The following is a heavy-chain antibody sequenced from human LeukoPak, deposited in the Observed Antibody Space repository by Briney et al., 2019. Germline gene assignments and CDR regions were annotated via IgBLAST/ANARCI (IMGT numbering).Heavy chain of an antibody. CDR1: GYTFTSYY. CDR3: ARGPAATNWFDP. Sequence: ASVKVSCKASGYTFTSYYMHWVRQAPGQGLEWMGIINPSGGSTSYAQKFQGRVTMTRDMSTSTVYMELSSLRSEDTAAYYCARGPAATNWFDPWGQGTLVTVSS. D-gene: IGHD2-2*01. J-gene: IGHJ5*02. V-gene: IGHV1-46*01. CDR2: INPSGGST.